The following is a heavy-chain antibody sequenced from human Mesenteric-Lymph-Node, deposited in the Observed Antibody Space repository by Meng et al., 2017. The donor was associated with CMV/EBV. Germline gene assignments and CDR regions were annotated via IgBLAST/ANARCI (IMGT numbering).Heavy chain of an antibody. CDR2: IYYSGST. Sequence: SETLSLTCTVSGGSISSSSYYWGWIRQPPGKGLEWIGSIYYSGSTYYNPSLKSRVTISVDTSKNQFSLKLSSVTAADTAVHYCARDGCSSTSCPIDYWGQGTLVTVSS. CDR3: ARDGCSSTSCPIDY. V-gene: IGHV4-39*07. D-gene: IGHD2-2*01. J-gene: IGHJ4*02. CDR1: GGSISSSSYY.